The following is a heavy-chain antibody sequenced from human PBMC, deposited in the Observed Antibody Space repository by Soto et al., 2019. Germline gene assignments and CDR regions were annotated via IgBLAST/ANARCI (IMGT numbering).Heavy chain of an antibody. Sequence: ASVKVSCKASGYTFTGYYMHWVRQAPGQGLEWMGWINPNSGGTNYAQKFQGRVTMTRDTSISTAYMELSRLRSDDTAVYYCARDQKGDGYNFSYYYGMDVWGQGTTVTVS. J-gene: IGHJ6*02. V-gene: IGHV1-2*02. D-gene: IGHD5-12*01. CDR3: ARDQKGDGYNFSYYYGMDV. CDR2: INPNSGGT. CDR1: GYTFTGYY.